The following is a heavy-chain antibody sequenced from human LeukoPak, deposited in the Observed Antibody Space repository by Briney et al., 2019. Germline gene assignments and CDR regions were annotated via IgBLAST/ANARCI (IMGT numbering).Heavy chain of an antibody. V-gene: IGHV3-21*04. J-gene: IGHJ3*02. CDR1: GLTLGSYR. Sequence: GGSLRLSGAAFGLTLGSYRMNWVRQAPGKGLKWFYSFSSSSSYIYYADSVKGRFTISRDNSKNTLYLQMNSLRAEDTAVYYCARFSSLAAAGIDAFDIWGQGTMVTVSS. CDR2: FSSSSSYI. CDR3: ARFSSLAAAGIDAFDI. D-gene: IGHD6-13*01.